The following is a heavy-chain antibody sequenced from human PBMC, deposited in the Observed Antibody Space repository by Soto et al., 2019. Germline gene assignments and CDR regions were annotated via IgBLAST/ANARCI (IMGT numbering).Heavy chain of an antibody. CDR1: GGISKNYA. CDR3: ARDTTVFTVPYFDY. D-gene: IGHD4-17*01. J-gene: IGHJ4*02. Sequence: QVQLVQSGAEVKKPGSSVKVSCKASGGISKNYAISWVRQAPGQGLEWMGGIIPISGTADYAQKFQGRLTITADKSTNTAYMELSSLRSTDTAVYYCARDTTVFTVPYFDYWGQGTLVTVSS. V-gene: IGHV1-69*06. CDR2: IIPISGTA.